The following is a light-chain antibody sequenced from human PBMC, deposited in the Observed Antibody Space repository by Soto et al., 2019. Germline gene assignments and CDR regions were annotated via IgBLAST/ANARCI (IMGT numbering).Light chain of an antibody. J-gene: IGKJ1*01. CDR2: GTS. CDR3: QQYGSWT. Sequence: EIVLTQSPGTLSVSPGERATLSCRASQTISSNYLAWYQQKPGQAPSLLIYGTSSRATGIPDRFSGSRSGTDFTFAISSLDPEDSAIYYCQQYGSWTFGQGTKVEIK. V-gene: IGKV3-20*01. CDR1: QTISSNY.